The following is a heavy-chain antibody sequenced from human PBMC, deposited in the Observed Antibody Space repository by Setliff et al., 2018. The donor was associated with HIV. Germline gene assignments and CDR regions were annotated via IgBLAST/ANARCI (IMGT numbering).Heavy chain of an antibody. Sequence: ASVKVSCKASGYTFTSNYMHWVRQAPGQGLEWMGIINPSGGTTRYAEKFQGRVTMTRDTSTSTVYMELSSLRSEDTAVYYCARGIGFCSGGSCWGIWGQGTMVTVSS. V-gene: IGHV1-46*01. CDR3: ARGIGFCSGGSCWGI. D-gene: IGHD2-15*01. CDR1: GYTFTSNY. CDR2: INPSGGTT. J-gene: IGHJ3*02.